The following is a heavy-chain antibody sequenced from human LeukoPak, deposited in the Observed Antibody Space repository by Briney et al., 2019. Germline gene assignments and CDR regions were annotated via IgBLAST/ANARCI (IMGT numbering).Heavy chain of an antibody. CDR2: IYPGDSNT. J-gene: IGHJ4*02. Sequence: PGEALQISCKSSGYRFISYWIGWVRHMPGKGPEWMVTIYPGDSNTRYSPSFQGQVTISVDKSIDTAYLQWSSLKASDSTIYYCATRGYCSGNSCYHYDSWGQGTLVTVSS. CDR1: GYRFISYW. V-gene: IGHV5-51*01. CDR3: ATRGYCSGNSCYHYDS. D-gene: IGHD2-15*01.